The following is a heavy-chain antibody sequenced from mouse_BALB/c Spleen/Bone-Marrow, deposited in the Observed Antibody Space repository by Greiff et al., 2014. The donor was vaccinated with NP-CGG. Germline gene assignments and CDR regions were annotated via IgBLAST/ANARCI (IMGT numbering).Heavy chain of an antibody. Sequence: VQLKESGAELVKPGASVELSCTASGFNIKDTYMHWVKQRPEQGLEWIGRIDPANGYTNYAPKFQGKATITADTSSNTAYLQLSSLTSEDTAVYYCASKKNYYAMDYWGQGTSVTVSS. CDR2: IDPANGYT. CDR1: GFNIKDTY. V-gene: IGHV14-3*02. CDR3: ASKKNYYAMDY. J-gene: IGHJ4*01.